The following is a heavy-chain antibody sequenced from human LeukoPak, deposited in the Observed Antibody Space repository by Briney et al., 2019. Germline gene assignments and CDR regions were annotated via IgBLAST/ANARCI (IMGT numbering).Heavy chain of an antibody. CDR2: INDSGGST. J-gene: IGHJ4*02. CDR1: GFTFSSYW. CDR3: AKPAISSRGWYYDY. Sequence: GGSLRLSCAASGFTFSSYWMSWVRQAPGKGLEWVSAINDSGGSTYYADSVKGRFTISRDNSKNTLYLQMNSLRAEDTAVYYCAKPAISSRGWYYDYWGQGTLVTVSS. D-gene: IGHD6-19*01. V-gene: IGHV3-23*01.